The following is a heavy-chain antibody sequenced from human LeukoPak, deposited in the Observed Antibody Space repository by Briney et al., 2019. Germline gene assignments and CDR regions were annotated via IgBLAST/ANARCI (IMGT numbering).Heavy chain of an antibody. CDR3: ARDLFGGKDYYYYMDV. J-gene: IGHJ6*03. CDR2: IYYSGST. CDR1: GVSISSYY. V-gene: IGHV4-59*01. Sequence: PSETLSLTCTVSGVSISSYYWSWIRQPPGKGLEWIGYIYYSGSTNYNPSLKSRVTISVDTSKNQFSLKLSSVTAADTAVYYCARDLFGGKDYYYYMDVWGKGTTVTVSS. D-gene: IGHD3-10*02.